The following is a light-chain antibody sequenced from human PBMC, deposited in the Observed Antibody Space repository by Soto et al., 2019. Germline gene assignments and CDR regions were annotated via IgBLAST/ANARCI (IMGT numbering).Light chain of an antibody. J-gene: IGKJ4*01. V-gene: IGKV1-33*01. Sequence: DIQMPQSPSSLSASVGDRVTITCQASQDISNYLNWYQQKPGKAPKLLIYDASNLETGVPSRFSGSGSGTDFTFTISSLQPEDIATYYCQQYDNLPFFGGGTKVDI. CDR1: QDISNY. CDR2: DAS. CDR3: QQYDNLPF.